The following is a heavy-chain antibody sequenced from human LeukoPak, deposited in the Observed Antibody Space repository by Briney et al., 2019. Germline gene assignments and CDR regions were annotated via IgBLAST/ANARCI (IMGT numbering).Heavy chain of an antibody. CDR1: GFTVSSNY. D-gene: IGHD2-2*01. Sequence: GGSLRLSCAASGFTVSSNYMSWVRQAPGKGLEWVSVIYSGGSTYYADSVKSRFTISRDNSKNTLYLQMNSLRAEDTAVYYCARDGPADYFDYWGQGTLVTVSS. CDR2: IYSGGST. J-gene: IGHJ4*02. V-gene: IGHV3-53*01. CDR3: ARDGPADYFDY.